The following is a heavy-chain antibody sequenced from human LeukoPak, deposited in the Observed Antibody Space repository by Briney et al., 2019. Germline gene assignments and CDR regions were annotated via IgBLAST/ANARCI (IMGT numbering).Heavy chain of an antibody. CDR3: ARSPLLTYSSGYCDY. Sequence: SETLSLTCAVSGGSISSSNWWSWVRQPPGKGLEWIGLIHYNGATYYNPSLKSRVTISVDTSNNQFSLKLNSVTAADTAVYYCARSPLLTYSSGYCDYWGRGTLVTVSS. CDR1: GGSISSSNW. V-gene: IGHV4-4*02. D-gene: IGHD3-22*01. J-gene: IGHJ4*02. CDR2: IHYNGAT.